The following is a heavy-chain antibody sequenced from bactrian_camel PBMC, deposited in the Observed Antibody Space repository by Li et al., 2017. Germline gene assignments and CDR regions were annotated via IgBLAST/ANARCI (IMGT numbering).Heavy chain of an antibody. D-gene: IGHD2*01. CDR3: AARGPYCYTKLSVRGFTY. V-gene: IGHV3S1*01. CDR1: GYTYNRNC. J-gene: IGHJ4*01. Sequence: HVQLVESGGGSVQAGGSLRLSCAASGYTYNRNCMAWFRQAPGKEREGVARIYTGSGNTYYADSVKGRFTISQDNAKNTVYLQMNSLKPEDTAMYYCAARGPYCYTKLSVRGFTYWGQGTQVTVS. CDR2: IYTGSGNT.